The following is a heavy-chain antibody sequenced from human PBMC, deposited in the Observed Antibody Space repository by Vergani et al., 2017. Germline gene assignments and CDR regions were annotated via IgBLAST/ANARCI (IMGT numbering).Heavy chain of an antibody. D-gene: IGHD2-2*01. CDR1: GFRFSSYG. V-gene: IGHV3-33*01. J-gene: IGHJ6*03. Sequence: QVQLVESGGGVVQPGRSLRLSCAASGFRFSSYGMNWVRQAPGKGLEWVAVIWYDGSNKYYADSVKGRFTISRDNSMDTLYLQMNGLRAEDTAVYYCARGAGYCSSTSCPPTLRNYYYYMDVWGKGTTVTVSS. CDR2: IWYDGSNK. CDR3: ARGAGYCSSTSCPPTLRNYYYYMDV.